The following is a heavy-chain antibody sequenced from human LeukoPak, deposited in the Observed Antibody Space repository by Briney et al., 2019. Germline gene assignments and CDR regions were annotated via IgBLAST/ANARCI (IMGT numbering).Heavy chain of an antibody. J-gene: IGHJ4*02. V-gene: IGHV3-30*01. Sequence: DSVKGRFTISRDNPKNTMNLQMNSLRAEDTAVYYCARSYGSGSPFDYWGQGTLVTVSS. CDR3: ARSYGSGSPFDY. D-gene: IGHD3-10*01.